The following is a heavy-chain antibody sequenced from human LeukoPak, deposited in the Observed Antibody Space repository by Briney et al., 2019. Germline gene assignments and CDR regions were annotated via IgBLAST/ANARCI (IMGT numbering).Heavy chain of an antibody. V-gene: IGHV4-59*01. D-gene: IGHD2-15*01. CDR2: SHYSGST. CDR3: ARSVEGYCRGGSCYYYSYYMDV. CDR1: GGSISDYY. Sequence: SETLSLTCTVSGGSISDYYWSWIRQPPGKGLEWIGYSHYSGSTNYNPSLKSRVTIQVDTSKNQFSLKLSSVTAADTAVYYCARSVEGYCRGGSCYYYSYYMDVWGKGTTVTVSS. J-gene: IGHJ6*03.